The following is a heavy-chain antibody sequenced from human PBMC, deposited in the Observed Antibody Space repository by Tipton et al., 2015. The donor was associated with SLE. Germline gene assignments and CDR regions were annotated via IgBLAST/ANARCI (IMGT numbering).Heavy chain of an antibody. J-gene: IGHJ3*01. D-gene: IGHD1-1*01. CDR1: GGAIASGPFY. Sequence: TLSLTCTVSGGAIASGPFYWDWIRQTPGKGLESIGAISYSGDNYYNPSLESRVTISADTSKNQFSLSLTSVTAADTAGYYCARLGKGTQQLHAFDLWDQGTMVTVSS. CDR2: ISYSGDN. CDR3: ARLGKGTQQLHAFDL. V-gene: IGHV4-39*07.